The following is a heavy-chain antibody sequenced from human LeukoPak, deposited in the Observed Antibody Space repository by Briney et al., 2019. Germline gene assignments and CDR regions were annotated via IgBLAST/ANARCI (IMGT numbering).Heavy chain of an antibody. D-gene: IGHD1-26*01. CDR2: VDHSGTS. Sequence: SETLSLTCAVYGGSFSGYYWSWIRQSPGTGLEWIGEVDHSGTSNYNPSLKSRVTLSVDTSRNQFSLRLTSVNAADTAVYYCAGHKPEGGSYSFGYWGQGTRVVVSS. V-gene: IGHV4-34*01. J-gene: IGHJ4*02. CDR3: AGHKPEGGSYSFGY. CDR1: GGSFSGYY.